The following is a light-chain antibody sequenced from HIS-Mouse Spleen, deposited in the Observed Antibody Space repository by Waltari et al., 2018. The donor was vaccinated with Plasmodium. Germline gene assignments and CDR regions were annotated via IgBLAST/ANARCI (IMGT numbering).Light chain of an antibody. CDR1: SSDVGGYNY. J-gene: IGLJ2*01. CDR3: SSYAGSNLV. V-gene: IGLV2-8*01. Sequence: QSALTQPPSASGSPGQSVPISCTGTSSDVGGYNYVSWYQQHPGQAPRLMIYEVSKRPSGVPDRFSGSKSGNTASLTVSGLQAEDEADYYCSSYAGSNLVFGGGTKLTVL. CDR2: EVS.